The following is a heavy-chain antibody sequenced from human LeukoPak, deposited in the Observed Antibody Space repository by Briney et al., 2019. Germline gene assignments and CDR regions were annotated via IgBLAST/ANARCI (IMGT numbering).Heavy chain of an antibody. CDR1: GGTFSSYA. V-gene: IGHV1-69*04. Sequence: ASVKVSCKASGGTFSSYAISWVRQAPGQGLEWMGRIIPILGIANYAQKFQGRVTITADKSTSTAYMELSSLRSEDTAVYYCARDPGWGSHGMDVWGQGTTVTVSS. D-gene: IGHD2-21*01. J-gene: IGHJ6*02. CDR3: ARDPGWGSHGMDV. CDR2: IIPILGIA.